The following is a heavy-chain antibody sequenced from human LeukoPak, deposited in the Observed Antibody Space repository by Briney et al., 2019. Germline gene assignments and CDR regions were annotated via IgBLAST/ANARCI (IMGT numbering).Heavy chain of an antibody. CDR2: IYPGDSDT. D-gene: IGHD6-6*01. CDR3: ARQAEYSSPEH. CDR1: GYSFTSYW. Sequence: GESLKISCKGSGYSFTSYWIGWVRQMPGKGLEWMGIIYPGDSDTRYSPSFQGQVTISADKSISTSYLPWSSLKASDTAMYYCARQAEYSSPEHWGQGTLVTVSS. V-gene: IGHV5-51*01. J-gene: IGHJ1*01.